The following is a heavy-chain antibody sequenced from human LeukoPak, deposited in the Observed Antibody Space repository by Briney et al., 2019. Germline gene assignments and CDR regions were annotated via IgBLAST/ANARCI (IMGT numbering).Heavy chain of an antibody. CDR3: ARGFTATTFDY. V-gene: IGHV4-34*01. CDR1: GGPFSNNY. D-gene: IGHD1-7*01. Sequence: SESLSLTCAVYGGPFSNNYWNWIRQPPGKGLEWIGEIDHSGSANYNPSLTSRVTISMDTSKNQFSLKLSSVTAADTAVYYCARGFTATTFDYWGQGTLVTVSS. CDR2: IDHSGSA. J-gene: IGHJ4*02.